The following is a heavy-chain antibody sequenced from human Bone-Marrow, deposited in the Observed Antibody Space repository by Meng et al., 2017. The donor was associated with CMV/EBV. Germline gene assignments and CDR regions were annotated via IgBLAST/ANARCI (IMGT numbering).Heavy chain of an antibody. CDR3: AREGGFLLYGLDV. CDR1: GYTFTSYG. V-gene: IGHV1-18*01. CDR2: ISAYNGNT. Sequence: ASVKVSCKASGYTFTSYGISWVRQAPGQGLEWMGWISAYNGNTNYAQKLQGRVTMTTDKSTSTAYMELTNLRSDDTAVYYCAREGGFLLYGLDVWGQGTMVTVSS. D-gene: IGHD6-25*01. J-gene: IGHJ6*02.